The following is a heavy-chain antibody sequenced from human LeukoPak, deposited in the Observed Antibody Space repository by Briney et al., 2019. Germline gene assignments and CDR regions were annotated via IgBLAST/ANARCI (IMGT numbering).Heavy chain of an antibody. CDR2: ISGGGSTI. J-gene: IGHJ6*02. D-gene: IGHD5-24*01. CDR3: ARDFAERWLQYPNYYYYGMDV. CDR1: GFTFSSYE. V-gene: IGHV3-48*03. Sequence: GGSLRLSCAASGFTFSSYEMNGVGQAPGRGRDGFPYISGGGSTIYYADSVKGRFTISRDNAKNSLYLQMNSLRAEDTAVYYCARDFAERWLQYPNYYYYGMDVWGQGTTVTVSS.